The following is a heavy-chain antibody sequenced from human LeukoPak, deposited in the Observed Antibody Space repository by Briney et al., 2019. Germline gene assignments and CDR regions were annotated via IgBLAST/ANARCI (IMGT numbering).Heavy chain of an antibody. J-gene: IGHJ4*02. CDR2: IYHSGGT. CDR1: GGSINDAS. CDR3: ARVGTYYRSLDS. Sequence: SETLSLTCTVSGGSINDASWNWIRQPPGQGLEWIGYIYHSGGTNYNPSLKSRVSISLHTSKNQFSLKLSSVTAADTAVYYCARVGTYYRSLDSWGQGTLVTVSS. V-gene: IGHV4-59*01. D-gene: IGHD3-10*01.